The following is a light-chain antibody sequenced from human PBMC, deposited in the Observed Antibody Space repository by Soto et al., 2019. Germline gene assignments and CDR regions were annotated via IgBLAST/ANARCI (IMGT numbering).Light chain of an antibody. V-gene: IGKV1-39*01. CDR2: DAS. Sequence: DIQMTQSPSSLSASVGDRVSITCRASQNINTYLNWYQQKPGTAPNLLIYDASALQSGVPSRFSGSGSGTDFTLTISSLQREDFATYYCQQYYSYLPWTFGQGTKVDIK. J-gene: IGKJ1*01. CDR3: QQYYSYLPWT. CDR1: QNINTY.